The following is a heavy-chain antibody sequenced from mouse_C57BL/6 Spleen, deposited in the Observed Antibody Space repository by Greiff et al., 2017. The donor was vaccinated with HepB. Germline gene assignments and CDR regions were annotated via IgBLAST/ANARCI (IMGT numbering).Heavy chain of an antibody. V-gene: IGHV5-17*01. CDR2: ISSDSSTI. CDR3: ARRGNYYDLFYYAMDY. Sequence: EVMLVESGGGLVKPGGSLKLSCAASGFTFSDYGMHWVRQAPEKGLEWVAYISSDSSTIYYADTVKGRFTISRDNAKNTLFLQMTSLRSEDTAMYYCARRGNYYDLFYYAMDYWGQGTSVTVSS. D-gene: IGHD2-4*01. CDR1: GFTFSDYG. J-gene: IGHJ4*01.